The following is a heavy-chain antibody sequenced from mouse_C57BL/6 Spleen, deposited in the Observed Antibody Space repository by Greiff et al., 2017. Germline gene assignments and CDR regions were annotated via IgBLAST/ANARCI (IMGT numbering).Heavy chain of an antibody. J-gene: IGHJ2*01. V-gene: IGHV7-3*01. CDR1: GFTFPDYY. D-gene: IGHD4-1*01. CDR2: IRNKANGYTT. CDR3: ARLTGTGFDY. Sequence: EVKLMESGGGLVQPGGSLSLSCAASGFTFPDYYMSWVRQPPGKALEWLGFIRNKANGYTTEYSASVKGRFTISRDNSQSILYLQMNALRAEDSATYYCARLTGTGFDYWGQGTTLTVSS.